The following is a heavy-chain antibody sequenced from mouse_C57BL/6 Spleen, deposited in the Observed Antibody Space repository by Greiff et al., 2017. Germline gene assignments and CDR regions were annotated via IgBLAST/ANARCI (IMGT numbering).Heavy chain of an antibody. CDR3: ARNYVSSFYWYFDV. CDR1: GFSLTSYA. J-gene: IGHJ1*03. D-gene: IGHD1-1*01. V-gene: IGHV2-9-1*01. CDR2: IWTGGGT. Sequence: VHLVESGPGLVAPSQSLSITCTVSGFSLTSYAISWVRQPPGKGLEWLGVIWTGGGTNYNSALKSRQSISNDNSKSQVFLKMNSLQPDDTARYYCARNYVSSFYWYFDVWGTGTTVTVSS.